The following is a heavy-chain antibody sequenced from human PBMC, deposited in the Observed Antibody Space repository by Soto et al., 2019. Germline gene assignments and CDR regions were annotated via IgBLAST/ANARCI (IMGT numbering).Heavy chain of an antibody. CDR2: IYFSGST. J-gene: IGHJ4*02. Sequence: QVQLQESGPGLVKPSETLSLTCTVSGASINSGGYYWSWIRQLPGKGLEWIGYIYFSGSTYYNPSLESRVTISLDTSQNHFSLKLSSVTAAVTAMYFCASGDAWEALLAHWGQGILVTVSS. CDR3: ASGDAWEALLAH. CDR1: GASINSGGYY. V-gene: IGHV4-31*03. D-gene: IGHD4-17*01.